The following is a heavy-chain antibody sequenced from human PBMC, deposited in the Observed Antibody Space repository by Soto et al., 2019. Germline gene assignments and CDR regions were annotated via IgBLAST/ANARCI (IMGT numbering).Heavy chain of an antibody. CDR1: GFSFSSYA. V-gene: IGHV3-23*01. J-gene: IGHJ5*02. CDR3: AKNGYGSDVLWWFGP. CDR2: LSGSSDNT. Sequence: EVQLLESGGGLVQPGGSLRLSCAASGFSFSSYAMSWVRQAPGKGLEWVSALSGSSDNTYYADSVKGRFTISRDNSKNTLYLQMNSLRAEDTAVYYCAKNGYGSDVLWWFGPWGQGTQVTVSS. D-gene: IGHD5-12*01.